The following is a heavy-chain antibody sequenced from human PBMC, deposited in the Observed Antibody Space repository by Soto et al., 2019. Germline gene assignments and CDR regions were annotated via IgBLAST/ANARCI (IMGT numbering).Heavy chain of an antibody. CDR3: AREASGYKAWYAFDI. Sequence: PGESLKISCAASGLTFRSYSMNWVRQAPGKGLEWVSYISSSSSTIYYADSVKGRFTISRDNAKNSLYLQMNSLRAEDTAVYYCAREASGYKAWYAFDIWGQGTMVTVSS. D-gene: IGHD3-22*01. J-gene: IGHJ3*02. CDR2: ISSSSSTI. V-gene: IGHV3-48*01. CDR1: GLTFRSYS.